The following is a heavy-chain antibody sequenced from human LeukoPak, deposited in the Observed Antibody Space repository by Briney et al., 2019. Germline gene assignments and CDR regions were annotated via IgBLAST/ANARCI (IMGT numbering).Heavy chain of an antibody. Sequence: PSETLSLTCAVYGGSFSGYYWSWIRQPPGKGLEWIGEINHSGSTNYNPSLKSRVTISVDTSKNQFSLKLSSVTAADTAVYYCARHGSGSYSYYYYYMDVWGKGTTVTVSS. CDR1: GGSFSGYY. CDR2: INHSGST. CDR3: ARHGSGSYSYYYYYMDV. V-gene: IGHV4-34*01. D-gene: IGHD3-10*01. J-gene: IGHJ6*03.